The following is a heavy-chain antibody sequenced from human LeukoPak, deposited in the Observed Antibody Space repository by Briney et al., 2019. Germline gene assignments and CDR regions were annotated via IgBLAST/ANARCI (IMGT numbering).Heavy chain of an antibody. V-gene: IGHV3-48*01. Sequence: GGSLRLSCAASGFTFSSYSMNWVRQAPGKGLEWVSYISSSSSTIYYADSVKGRFTISRDNAKNSLYLQMNSLRAEDTAVYYCARDTAYDFWSGYYRYWGQGTLVTVSS. CDR1: GFTFSSYS. CDR2: ISSSSSTI. CDR3: ARDTAYDFWSGYYRY. D-gene: IGHD3-3*01. J-gene: IGHJ4*02.